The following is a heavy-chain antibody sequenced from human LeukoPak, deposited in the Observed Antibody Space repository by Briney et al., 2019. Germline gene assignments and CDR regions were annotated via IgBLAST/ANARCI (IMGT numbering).Heavy chain of an antibody. J-gene: IGHJ5*02. CDR3: ARFGHSSSSGVWFDP. CDR1: GSRFTSYW. V-gene: IGHV5-51*01. CDR2: IYPGDSDT. Sequence: LGGPLQISCQGFGSRFTSYWIGWVRPVPGKGLGWMGIIYPGDSDTRYSPSLQGQVTISADKSISTAYLQWSSLKASDTAMYYCARFGHSSSSGVWFDPWGQGTLVTVSS. D-gene: IGHD6-6*01.